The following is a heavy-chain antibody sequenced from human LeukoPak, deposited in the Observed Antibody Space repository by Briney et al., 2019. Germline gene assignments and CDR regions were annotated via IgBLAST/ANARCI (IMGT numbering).Heavy chain of an antibody. V-gene: IGHV4-39*07. J-gene: IGHJ3*02. Sequence: SETLSLTCTVSGGSISSSSYYWGWIRQPPGKGLEWIGSIYYSGSTYYNPSLKSRVTISVDTSKNQFSLKLSSVTAADTAVYYCARDRLPEIVVVMHDAFDIWGQGTMVTVSS. CDR3: ARDRLPEIVVVMHDAFDI. CDR2: IYYSGST. CDR1: GGSISSSSYY. D-gene: IGHD3-22*01.